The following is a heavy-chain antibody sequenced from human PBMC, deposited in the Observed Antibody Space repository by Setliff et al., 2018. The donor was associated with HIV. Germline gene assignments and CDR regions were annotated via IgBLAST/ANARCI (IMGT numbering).Heavy chain of an antibody. J-gene: IGHJ4*02. CDR3: ARSPYCTGGSCNSRRSIDS. CDR1: GHTFNSFY. Sequence: GASVMVSCKTSGHTFNSFYLHWVRQAPGQGLEWMAMINPSGGNTDHYAQRFQGRLSMTRDTSAGTVYLELSSLTSEDSAVYYCARSPYCTGGSCNSRRSIDSWGQGALVTVSS. CDR2: INPSGGNTD. V-gene: IGHV1-46*02. D-gene: IGHD2-15*01.